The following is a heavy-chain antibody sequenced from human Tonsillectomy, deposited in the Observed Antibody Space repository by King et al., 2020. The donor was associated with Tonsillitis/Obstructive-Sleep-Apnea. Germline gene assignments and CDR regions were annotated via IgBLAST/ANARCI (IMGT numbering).Heavy chain of an antibody. CDR3: ARLSNVDFWALTFDY. J-gene: IGHJ4*02. D-gene: IGHD3/OR15-3a*01. CDR1: GYRFANYW. V-gene: IGHV5-51*01. CDR2: IRPRDSDS. Sequence: GQLVQSGAEMKKAGESLKISCKGSGYRFANYWIVWVCQKPGKGLEWMGVIRPRDSDSKYRPSFQGQVTVSADKSISTAYLQWSSLKVSDSATYYCARLSNVDFWALTFDYWGQGTQVTVSS.